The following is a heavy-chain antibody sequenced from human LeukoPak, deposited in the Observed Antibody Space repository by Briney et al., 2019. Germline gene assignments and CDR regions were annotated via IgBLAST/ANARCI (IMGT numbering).Heavy chain of an antibody. CDR2: IYPGDSDT. CDR3: ARPYYDSSGYTRYYFDY. V-gene: IGHV5-51*01. J-gene: IGHJ4*02. CDR1: GYSFTSYW. D-gene: IGHD3-22*01. Sequence: GASLKISCKGSGYSFTSYWIGWVRQMPGKGLEWMGIIYPGDSDTRYSPSFQGLVTISADKSISTAYLQWSSLKASDTAIYYCARPYYDSSGYTRYYFDYWGQGTLVTVSS.